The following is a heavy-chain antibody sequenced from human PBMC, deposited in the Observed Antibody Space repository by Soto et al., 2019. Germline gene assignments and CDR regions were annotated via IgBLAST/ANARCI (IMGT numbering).Heavy chain of an antibody. V-gene: IGHV4-4*02. J-gene: IGHJ6*02. CDR3: ARHNGPLYVGYYYDMDV. CDR2: IYHSGST. CDR1: GGSISSSNW. D-gene: IGHD3-16*01. Sequence: SETLSLTCAVSGGSISSSNWWSWVRQPPGKGLEWIGEIYHSGSTNYNPSLKSRVTISVDKSKNQFSLNLSSVTAADTAVYYCARHNGPLYVGYYYDMDVWGQGTTVTVSS.